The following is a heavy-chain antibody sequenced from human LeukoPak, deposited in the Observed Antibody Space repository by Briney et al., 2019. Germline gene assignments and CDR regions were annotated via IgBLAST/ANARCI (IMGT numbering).Heavy chain of an antibody. CDR2: VYTTGTT. D-gene: IGHD3-22*01. CDR1: GGSISNYY. Sequence: SETLSLTCTVSGGSISNYYWTWIRQPAGKGLEWIGRVYTTGTTNYNPSLKSRLTISVDTSKNQFSLKVNSVTAADTAVYYCAREIHFDSSGQRTLHAFDIWGQGTMVTVSS. J-gene: IGHJ3*02. V-gene: IGHV4-4*07. CDR3: AREIHFDSSGQRTLHAFDI.